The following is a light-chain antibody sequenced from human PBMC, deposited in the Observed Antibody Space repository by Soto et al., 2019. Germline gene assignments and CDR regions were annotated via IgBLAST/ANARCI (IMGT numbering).Light chain of an antibody. Sequence: DIQMTQSPSPLSASVGDRVTISCQASQDITSYLNWYQQKSGKAPRLLIYDAAHLETGVSSRFSGSGSGTQFTLTISGLQPEDVATYYCQQFHSAPYTSGQGTKLEIK. V-gene: IGKV1-33*01. CDR3: QQFHSAPYT. CDR2: DAA. J-gene: IGKJ2*01. CDR1: QDITSY.